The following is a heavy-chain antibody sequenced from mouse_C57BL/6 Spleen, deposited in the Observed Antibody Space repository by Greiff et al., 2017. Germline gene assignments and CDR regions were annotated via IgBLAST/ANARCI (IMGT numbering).Heavy chain of an antibody. CDR2: IYPGSGST. Sequence: QVQLQQPGAELVKPGASVKMSCKASGYTFTSYWITWVKQRPGQGLEWIGDIYPGSGSTNYNEKFKSKDTLTVDTSSSTAYMQLSSLTSEDSAVYYCARYYSNYEDYYAMDYWGQGTSVTVSS. J-gene: IGHJ4*01. CDR1: GYTFTSYW. D-gene: IGHD2-5*01. CDR3: ARYYSNYEDYYAMDY. V-gene: IGHV1-55*01.